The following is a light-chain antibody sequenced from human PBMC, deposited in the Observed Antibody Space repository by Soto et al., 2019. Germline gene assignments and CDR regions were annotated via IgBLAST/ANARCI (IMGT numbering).Light chain of an antibody. Sequence: QSVLTQPPSEAGAPGQRVNISCTGDSSNFGTHYDVHWYQQFPGTAPKLLIFDVIKRPSGVPDRFSGSKSGNTASLTISGLQSEDEADYHCSPYAGSHTFEVFVGGT. V-gene: IGLV1-40*01. CDR1: SSNFGTHYD. CDR2: DVI. CDR3: SPYAGSHTFEV. J-gene: IGLJ2*01.